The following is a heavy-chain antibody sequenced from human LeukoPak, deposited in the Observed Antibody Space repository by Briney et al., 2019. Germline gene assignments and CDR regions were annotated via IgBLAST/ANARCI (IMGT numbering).Heavy chain of an antibody. D-gene: IGHD3-22*01. CDR2: ISAYNGNT. Sequence: ASVKVPCKASGYTFTSYGISWVRQAPGQGLEWMGWISAYNGNTNYAQKLQGRVTMTTDTSTSTAYMELRSLRSDDTAVYYCARVYYDSSGYYYVYYYYYYMDVWGKGTTVTVSS. CDR1: GYTFTSYG. CDR3: ARVYYDSSGYYYVYYYYYYMDV. V-gene: IGHV1-18*01. J-gene: IGHJ6*03.